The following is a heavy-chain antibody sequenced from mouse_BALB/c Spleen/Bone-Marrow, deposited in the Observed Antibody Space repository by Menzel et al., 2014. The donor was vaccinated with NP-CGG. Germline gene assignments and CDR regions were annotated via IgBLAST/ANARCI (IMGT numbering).Heavy chain of an antibody. CDR1: GYTFTSYW. D-gene: IGHD2-2*01. J-gene: IGHJ3*01. V-gene: IGHV1-7*01. CDR3: ARYHYGYDGSAY. CDR2: INPSTGYT. Sequence: VQLQQSGAELAKPGASVKMSCKASGYTFTSYWMHWVKQRPGQGLEWIGYINPSTGYTEYNQKFKDKATLTADKSSSTAYMQLSSLTSEDSAVYYCARYHYGYDGSAYWGQGTLVTVSA.